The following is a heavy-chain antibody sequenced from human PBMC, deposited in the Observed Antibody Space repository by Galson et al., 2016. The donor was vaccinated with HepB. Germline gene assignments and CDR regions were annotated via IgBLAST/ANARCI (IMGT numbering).Heavy chain of an antibody. V-gene: IGHV4-39*01. Sequence: SETLSLTCTVSGGSITRSSYFWGWIRQPPGKGLEWIGSIYYSGSTYYNPALTSRLTISVDTSKNQFSLKLSSVTAADTAVDHCASGEGMVTEIDYWGRGTLVTVSS. CDR1: GGSITRSSYF. CDR3: ASGEGMVTEIDY. J-gene: IGHJ4*02. D-gene: IGHD5-18*01. CDR2: IYYSGST.